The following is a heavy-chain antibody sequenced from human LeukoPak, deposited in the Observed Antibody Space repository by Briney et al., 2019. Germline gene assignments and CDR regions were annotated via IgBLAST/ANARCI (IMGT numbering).Heavy chain of an antibody. D-gene: IGHD3-16*01. CDR2: IYYSGST. J-gene: IGHJ4*02. CDR1: GGSISSGGYY. CDR3: ARLKEGDYFDY. V-gene: IGHV4-61*08. Sequence: PSQTLSLTCTVSGGSISSGGYYWSWIRQPPGKGLEWIGYIYYSGSTNYNPSLKSRVTISVDTSKNQFSLKLSSVTAADTAVYYCARLKEGDYFDYWGQGTLVTVSS.